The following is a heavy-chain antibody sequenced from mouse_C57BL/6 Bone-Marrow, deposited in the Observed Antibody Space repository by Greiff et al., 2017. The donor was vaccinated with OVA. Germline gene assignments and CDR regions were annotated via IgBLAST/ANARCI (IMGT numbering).Heavy chain of an antibody. CDR3: AGEYGHYYAMDY. J-gene: IGHJ4*01. CDR2: ISYDGSN. Sequence: EVKLQESGPGLVTPSQSLSLTCSVTGYSITSGYYWNWIRQFPGNKLEWMGYISYDGSNNYNQSLKNRIPITRDTSKNQFFLKLNSVTTEDTATYYCAGEYGHYYAMDYWGQGTSVTVSS. CDR1: GYSITSGYY. D-gene: IGHD1-1*01. V-gene: IGHV3-6*01.